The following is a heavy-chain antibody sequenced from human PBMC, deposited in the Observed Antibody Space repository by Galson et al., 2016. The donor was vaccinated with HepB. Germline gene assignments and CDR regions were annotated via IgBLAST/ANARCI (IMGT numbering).Heavy chain of an antibody. D-gene: IGHD5-24*01. Sequence: SLRLSCAASGFVSSDYTMNWVRQTPGKGLEWVSAIRGGGSSTYYYSDSVKGRFTISRDDSKNTLYLQMNSLRVEDTAIYYCAKGRREIAQYFDYWGQGTLVTVAS. CDR1: GFVSSDYT. CDR2: IRGGGSST. J-gene: IGHJ4*02. CDR3: AKGRREIAQYFDY. V-gene: IGHV3-23*01.